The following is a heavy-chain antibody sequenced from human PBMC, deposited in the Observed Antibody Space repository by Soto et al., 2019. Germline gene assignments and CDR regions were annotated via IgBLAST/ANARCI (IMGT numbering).Heavy chain of an antibody. J-gene: IGHJ6*02. CDR3: ARAGDYENYYYGMDV. D-gene: IGHD4-17*01. Sequence: QVQLVQSGAEAKKPGSSMKVSCKASGGTFSSYAISWVRQAPGQGLEWMGGIIPIFGTANYAQKFQGRVTITADESTSTAYMELSSLRSEDTAVYYCARAGDYENYYYGMDVWGQGTTVTVSS. CDR1: GGTFSSYA. V-gene: IGHV1-69*01. CDR2: IIPIFGTA.